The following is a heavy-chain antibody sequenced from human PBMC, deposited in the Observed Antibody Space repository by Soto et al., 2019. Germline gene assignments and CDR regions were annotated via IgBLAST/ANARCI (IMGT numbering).Heavy chain of an antibody. J-gene: IGHJ4*01. CDR3: ARGAPNYYGSGDYFDY. CDR1: GFTFSSYS. D-gene: IGHD3-10*01. V-gene: IGHV3-21*01. Sequence: EVQLVESGGGLVKPGGSLRLSCAASGFTFSSYSMNWVRQAPGKGLEWVSSISSSSSYIYYADSVKGRFTISRDNAKNSLYLQMNSLRAEDTAVYYCARGAPNYYGSGDYFDYWGHGTLVTVSP. CDR2: ISSSSSYI.